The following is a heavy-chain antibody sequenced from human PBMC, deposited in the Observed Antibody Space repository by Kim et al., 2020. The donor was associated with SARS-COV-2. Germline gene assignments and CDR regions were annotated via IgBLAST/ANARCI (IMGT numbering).Heavy chain of an antibody. CDR3: AKDSHSSGWFDY. Sequence: GGSLRLSCAASGFTFDDYTMHWVRQAPGKGLEWVSLISWDGGSTYYADSVKGRFTISRDNSKNSLYLQMNSLRTEDTALYYCAKDSHSSGWFDYWGQGTLVTVSS. CDR2: ISWDGGST. CDR1: GFTFDDYT. J-gene: IGHJ4*02. D-gene: IGHD6-19*01. V-gene: IGHV3-43*01.